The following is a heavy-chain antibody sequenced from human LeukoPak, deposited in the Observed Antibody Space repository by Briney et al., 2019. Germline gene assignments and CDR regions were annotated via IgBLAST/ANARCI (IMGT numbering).Heavy chain of an antibody. CDR2: IYSGGST. Sequence: GGSLRLSWAASGFTAISNYMTWVRQAPGKGLEWVSVIYSGGSTYSADSVQGRFTISRDNSKNTLYLQMNSLRAEDTAVYYCARAGTRGEYDAFDIWGQGTMATVSS. CDR3: ARAGTRGEYDAFDI. J-gene: IGHJ3*02. CDR1: GFTAISNY. V-gene: IGHV3-53*01. D-gene: IGHD4-17*01.